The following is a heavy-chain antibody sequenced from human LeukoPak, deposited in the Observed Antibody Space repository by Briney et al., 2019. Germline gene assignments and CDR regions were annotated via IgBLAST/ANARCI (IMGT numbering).Heavy chain of an antibody. CDR3: ARFSVGTPEPHYYSYYLDV. CDR1: GDTFTSYD. CDR2: INPNSGGT. Sequence: ASVKVSCKASGDTFTSYDINWVRQAPGQGLEWMGRINPNSGGTNYAQKFQGRVTMTRDTSISTAYMEMSRLRSDDTAVYYCARFSVGTPEPHYYSYYLDVWGKGTTVTVSS. V-gene: IGHV1-2*06. J-gene: IGHJ6*03. D-gene: IGHD2-21*02.